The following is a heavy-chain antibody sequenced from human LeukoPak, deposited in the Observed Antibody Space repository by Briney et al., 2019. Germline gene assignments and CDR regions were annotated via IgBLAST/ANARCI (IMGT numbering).Heavy chain of an antibody. D-gene: IGHD3-9*01. CDR3: ARHAGDLALVNFDC. CDR1: GYTFTGYY. Sequence: ASVKVSCKASGYTFTGYYMHWVRQAPGQGLEWMGWINPNSGGTNYAQKFQGRVTMTRDTSISTAYLQWSSLKASDTGIYYCARHAGDLALVNFDCWGQGTLVTVSS. J-gene: IGHJ4*02. CDR2: INPNSGGT. V-gene: IGHV1-2*02.